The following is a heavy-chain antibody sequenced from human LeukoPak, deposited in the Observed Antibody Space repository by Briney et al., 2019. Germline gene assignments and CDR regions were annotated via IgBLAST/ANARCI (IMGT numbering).Heavy chain of an antibody. V-gene: IGHV3-30*02. CDR3: AKDEERAAGTWYFQH. Sequence: PGGSLRLSCAASGFTFSSYGMHWVRQAPGKGLEWVAFIRYDGSNKYYADSVKGRFTISRDNSKNTLYLQMNSLRAEDTAVYYCAKDEERAAGTWYFQHWGQGTLVSVSS. D-gene: IGHD6-13*01. CDR2: IRYDGSNK. J-gene: IGHJ1*01. CDR1: GFTFSSYG.